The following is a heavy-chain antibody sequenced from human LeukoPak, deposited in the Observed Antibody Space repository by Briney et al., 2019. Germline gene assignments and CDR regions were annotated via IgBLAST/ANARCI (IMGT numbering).Heavy chain of an antibody. CDR1: GGAISSGGYS. Sequence: PSETLSLTCAVSGGAISSGGYSWSWIRQPPGKGLEWIGYIYHSGSTYYNPSLKSRVTISVDRSKNQFSLKLSSVTAADTAVYYCARERLLTGFDYWGQGTLVTVSS. D-gene: IGHD4-11*01. V-gene: IGHV4-30-2*01. J-gene: IGHJ4*02. CDR3: ARERLLTGFDY. CDR2: IYHSGST.